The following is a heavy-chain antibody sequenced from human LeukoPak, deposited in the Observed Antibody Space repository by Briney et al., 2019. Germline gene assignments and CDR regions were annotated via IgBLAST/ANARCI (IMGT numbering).Heavy chain of an antibody. V-gene: IGHV1-69*04. Sequence: GASVKVSCKASGGTFSSYAISWVRQAPGQGLEWMGRIIPILGIANYAQKFQGRVTITADKSTSTAYMELSSLRSEDTAVYYCARDIYYDSSGYYGRRSSDAFDIWGQGTMVTVSS. CDR3: ARDIYYDSSGYYGRRSSDAFDI. D-gene: IGHD3-22*01. J-gene: IGHJ3*02. CDR1: GGTFSSYA. CDR2: IIPILGIA.